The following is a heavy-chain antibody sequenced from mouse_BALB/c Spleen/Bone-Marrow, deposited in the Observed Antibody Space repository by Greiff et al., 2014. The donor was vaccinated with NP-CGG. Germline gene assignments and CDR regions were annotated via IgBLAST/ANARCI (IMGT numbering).Heavy chain of an antibody. D-gene: IGHD1-1*01. CDR3: ARNYYYGSSWSAMDY. CDR2: IYPGDGDT. Sequence: QVQLQQSGAELARPGASVKLSCKASGYTFTSYWMQWVKQRPGQDLEWIGAIYPGDGDTRNTQKFKGKATLTADKSSSTAYMQLSSLASEDSAVYYCARNYYYGSSWSAMDYWGQGTSVTVSS. J-gene: IGHJ4*01. CDR1: GYTFTSYW. V-gene: IGHV1-87*01.